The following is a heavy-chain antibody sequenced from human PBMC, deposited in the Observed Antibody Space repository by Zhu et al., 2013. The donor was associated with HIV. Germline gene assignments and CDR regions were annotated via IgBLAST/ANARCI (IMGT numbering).Heavy chain of an antibody. Sequence: QVQLQESGPGLVKPSETLSLTCAVSGYSISSGYYWGWIRQPPGKGLEWIGSIYHSGNTYHNPTLKRRVTISVDTSKNQVSLKLSSVTAADTAVYYCARDRREGAEWLSSDRWGQGTLVTVSS. D-gene: IGHD3-3*01. CDR3: ARDRREGAEWLSSDR. CDR1: GYSISSGYY. J-gene: IGHJ5*02. CDR2: IYHSGNT. V-gene: IGHV4-38-2*02.